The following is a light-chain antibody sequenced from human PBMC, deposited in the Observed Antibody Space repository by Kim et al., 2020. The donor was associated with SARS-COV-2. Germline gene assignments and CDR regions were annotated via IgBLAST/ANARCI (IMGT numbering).Light chain of an antibody. CDR3: GTWDSSLRVV. Sequence: PGKKLTLSCSGSGSNIGKTYVSWYQPLPGTAPKLLIYDNNKRPSGIPDRFSGSKSGTSATLGITGLQTGDEADYYCGTWDSSLRVVFGGGTQLTVL. CDR2: DNN. CDR1: GSNIGKTY. J-gene: IGLJ2*01. V-gene: IGLV1-51*01.